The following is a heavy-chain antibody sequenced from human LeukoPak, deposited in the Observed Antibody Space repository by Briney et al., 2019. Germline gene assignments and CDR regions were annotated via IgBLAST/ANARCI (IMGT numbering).Heavy chain of an antibody. CDR1: GFTFSSYW. CDR2: INSDGSIT. CDR3: ARVRATFSPHFDN. V-gene: IGHV3-74*01. D-gene: IGHD5-12*01. J-gene: IGHJ4*02. Sequence: GGSLRLSCAASGFTFSSYWMSWVRQAPGKGLEWVSRINSDGSITNYADSVKGRFTTSRDNAKNTLYLQMNSLRAEDTAVYYCARVRATFSPHFDNWGQGTLVTVSS.